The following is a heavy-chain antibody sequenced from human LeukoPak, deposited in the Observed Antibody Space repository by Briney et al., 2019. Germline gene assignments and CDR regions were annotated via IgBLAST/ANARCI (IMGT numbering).Heavy chain of an antibody. CDR3: ARLIGYSSSFDY. CDR1: GGSISSSSYY. V-gene: IGHV4-39*07. Sequence: PSETLSLTCTVSGGSISSSSYYWGWIRQPPGKGLEWIGEINHSGSTNYNPSLKSRVTISVDTSKNQFSLKLSSVTAADTAVYYCARLIGYSSSFDYWGQGILVTVSS. CDR2: INHSGST. D-gene: IGHD6-6*01. J-gene: IGHJ4*02.